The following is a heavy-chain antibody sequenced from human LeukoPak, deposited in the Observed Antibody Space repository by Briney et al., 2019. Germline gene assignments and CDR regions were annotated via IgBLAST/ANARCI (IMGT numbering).Heavy chain of an antibody. J-gene: IGHJ6*03. CDR1: GGSFSGYY. CDR3: AREMVQLPTHMDV. Sequence: SETLSLTCAVYGGSFSGYYWSWIRQPPGKGLEWIGEINHSGSTYYNPSLKSRVTISVDTSKNQFSLKLSSVTAADTAVYYCAREMVQLPTHMDVWGKGTTVTVSS. V-gene: IGHV4-34*01. D-gene: IGHD5-18*01. CDR2: INHSGST.